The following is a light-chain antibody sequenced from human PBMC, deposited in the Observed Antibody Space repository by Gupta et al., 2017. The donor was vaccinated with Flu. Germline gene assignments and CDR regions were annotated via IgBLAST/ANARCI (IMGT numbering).Light chain of an antibody. Sequence: SFELTQPPSVSVSPGQTARITCSGAALSKLYTYWYQQKPGQAPVLMIYNVSVRPSGIADRFSGSSSGNTATLTISGVQAEDESDYYWQSEADIGSYYVFGIGTRVTVL. CDR1: ALSKLY. CDR2: NVS. CDR3: QSEADIGSYYV. J-gene: IGLJ1*01. V-gene: IGLV3-25*02.